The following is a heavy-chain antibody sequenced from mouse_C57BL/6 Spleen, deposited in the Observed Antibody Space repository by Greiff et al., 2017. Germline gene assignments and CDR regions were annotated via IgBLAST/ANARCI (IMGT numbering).Heavy chain of an antibody. J-gene: IGHJ1*03. V-gene: IGHV1-55*01. CDR2: IYPGSGST. D-gene: IGHD1-1*01. CDR3: ARGSGSSSYWYFDV. Sequence: VQLQQPGAELVKPGASVKMSCKASGYTFTSYWITWVKQRPGQGLEWIGDIYPGSGSTNYNEKFKSKATLTVDTSSSTAYMQLSSLTSEDSAVYYGARGSGSSSYWYFDVWGTGTTVTVSS. CDR1: GYTFTSYW.